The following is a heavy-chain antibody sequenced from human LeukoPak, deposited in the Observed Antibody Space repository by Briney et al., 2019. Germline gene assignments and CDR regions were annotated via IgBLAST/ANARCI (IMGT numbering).Heavy chain of an antibody. CDR3: AKVTEYSYGPGGY. Sequence: GGSLRLSCAASGFTFSSYSMNWVRQAPGKGLEWVSAISGSGGSTYYADSVKGRFTISRDNSKNTLYLQMNSLRAEDTAVYYCAKVTEYSYGPGGYWGQGTLVTVSS. V-gene: IGHV3-23*01. D-gene: IGHD5-18*01. CDR1: GFTFSSYS. CDR2: ISGSGGST. J-gene: IGHJ4*02.